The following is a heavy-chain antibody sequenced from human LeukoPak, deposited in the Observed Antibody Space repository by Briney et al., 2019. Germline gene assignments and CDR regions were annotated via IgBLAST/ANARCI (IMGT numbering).Heavy chain of an antibody. CDR2: ISYDGRNK. J-gene: IGHJ4*02. CDR1: GFTFSTYH. D-gene: IGHD6-25*01. Sequence: PGRSLRLSCAASGFTFSTYHMHWVRQAPGKGLEWVAVISYDGRNKYCADSVKGRLTISRDISKNTLYLQMNSLRFEDTAVYYCTRDGQRTGENMDYWGQGTLVTVSS. V-gene: IGHV3-30*03. CDR3: TRDGQRTGENMDY.